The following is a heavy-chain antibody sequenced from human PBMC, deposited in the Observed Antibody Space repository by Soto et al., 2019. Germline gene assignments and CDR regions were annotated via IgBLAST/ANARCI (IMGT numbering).Heavy chain of an antibody. Sequence: QVQLVESGGGVVQPGRSLRLSCAASGFTFSSYGMHWVRQAPGKGLEWVAVIRYDGSNKYYADSVKGRFTISRDNSKNTLYLQMNSLRAEDTAVYYCARDRDSSSVYYYGMDVWGQGTTVTVSS. CDR2: IRYDGSNK. D-gene: IGHD6-6*01. V-gene: IGHV3-33*01. CDR3: ARDRDSSSVYYYGMDV. J-gene: IGHJ6*02. CDR1: GFTFSSYG.